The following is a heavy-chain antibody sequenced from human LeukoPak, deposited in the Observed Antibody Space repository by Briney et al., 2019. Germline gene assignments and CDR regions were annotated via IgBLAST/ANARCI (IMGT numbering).Heavy chain of an antibody. Sequence: PSETLSLTCTVSGDSVSSGAYYWNWIRQHPGKGLEWLGYVYYSGGTYYNPSLKSRVAISIDTSRNQFSLKLSSVTAADTAVYYCARSSGYDAFDTWGQGTMVTVSS. CDR2: VYYSGGT. D-gene: IGHD1-26*01. V-gene: IGHV4-31*03. J-gene: IGHJ3*02. CDR1: GDSVSSGAYY. CDR3: ARSSGYDAFDT.